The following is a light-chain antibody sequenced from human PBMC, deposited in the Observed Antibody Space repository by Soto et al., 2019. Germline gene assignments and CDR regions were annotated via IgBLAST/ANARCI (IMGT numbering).Light chain of an antibody. Sequence: QSVLTQPRSVSGSPGQSVTISCAGSASDVGTFYFVSWYQQYPGKGPKLIIYDVTERPSGVPDRFSGSRSGNTASLTISGLQAEDEADYYCCSYAGSYTYIFGSGTKVTVL. CDR2: DVT. CDR1: ASDVGTFYF. V-gene: IGLV2-11*01. J-gene: IGLJ1*01. CDR3: CSYAGSYTYI.